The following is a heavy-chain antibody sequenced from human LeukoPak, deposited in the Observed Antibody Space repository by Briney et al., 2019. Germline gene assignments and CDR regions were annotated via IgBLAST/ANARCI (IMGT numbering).Heavy chain of an antibody. J-gene: IGHJ6*02. D-gene: IGHD3-22*01. CDR1: GGTFSSYA. CDR2: ISAYNGNT. CDR3: ARVEYYYDSSGLSGYYGMDV. Sequence: GASVKVSCKASGGTFSSYAISWVRQAPGQGLEWMGWISAYNGNTNYAQKLQGRVTMTTDTSTSTAYMELRSLRSDDTAVYYCARVEYYYDSSGLSGYYGMDVWGQGTTVTVSS. V-gene: IGHV1-18*01.